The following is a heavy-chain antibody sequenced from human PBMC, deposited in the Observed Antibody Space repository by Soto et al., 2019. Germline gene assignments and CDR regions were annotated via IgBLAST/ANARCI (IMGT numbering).Heavy chain of an antibody. D-gene: IGHD2-15*01. CDR1: GFTFSSYA. CDR2: ISSNGGST. CDR3: VKDGVVVAAFHYFDY. J-gene: IGHJ4*02. V-gene: IGHV3-64D*08. Sequence: TGGSLRLSCSASGFTFSSYAMHWVRQAPGKGLEYVSAISSNGGSTYYADSVKGRFTISRDNSKNTLYLQMSSLRAEDTAVYHCVKDGVVVAAFHYFDYWGQGTLVTVSS.